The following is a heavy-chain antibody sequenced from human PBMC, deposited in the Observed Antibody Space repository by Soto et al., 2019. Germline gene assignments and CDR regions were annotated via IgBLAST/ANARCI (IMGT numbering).Heavy chain of an antibody. CDR1: GYSFSSYG. D-gene: IGHD3-22*01. J-gene: IGHJ4*02. V-gene: IGHV3-30*19. CDR2: ISYDGSDK. Sequence: GGSLRLSCAASGYSFSSYGMHWVRQAPGKGLEWVSLISYDGSDKDYADSVKGLFTISRDNSRNTLFLQMNSLRAEDTAVYYCARDYYKYYDSSGYYRSPAYWGQGP. CDR3: ARDYYKYYDSSGYYRSPAY.